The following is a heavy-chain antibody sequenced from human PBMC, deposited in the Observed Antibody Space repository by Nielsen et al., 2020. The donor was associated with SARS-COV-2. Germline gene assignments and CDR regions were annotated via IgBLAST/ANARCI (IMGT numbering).Heavy chain of an antibody. CDR3: ATSGRGQWLVLFDY. V-gene: IGHV4-31*09. Sequence: WIRQPPGKGLEWIGYIYYSGSTYYNPSLKSQITISVDKSKNQFSLKLSSVTAADTAVYYCATSGRGQWLVLFDYWGQGTLVTVSS. D-gene: IGHD6-19*01. CDR2: IYYSGST. J-gene: IGHJ4*02.